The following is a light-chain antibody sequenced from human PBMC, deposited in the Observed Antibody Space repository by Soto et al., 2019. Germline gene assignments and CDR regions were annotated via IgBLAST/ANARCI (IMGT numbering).Light chain of an antibody. CDR3: QQTYSLPRT. Sequence: DVQMTQSPSSLSASVGDRVTIACRASQTVSKFVNWYQQKPGKVPDLLIYSASTLYSGVPSRFSGSGYGTEFTLTISNLQPEDFATYYCQQTYSLPRTFAQGTKVE. CDR1: QTVSKF. J-gene: IGKJ1*01. V-gene: IGKV1-39*01. CDR2: SAS.